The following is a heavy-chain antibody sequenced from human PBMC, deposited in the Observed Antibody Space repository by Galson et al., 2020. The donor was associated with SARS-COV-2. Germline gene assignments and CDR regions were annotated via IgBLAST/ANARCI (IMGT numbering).Heavy chain of an antibody. CDR2: ISSSGSTI. CDR1: GFTFSSYE. CDR3: AAPLLTYTSGWYVGAFDI. Sequence: GGSLRLSCAASGFTFSSYEMNWVRQAPGKGLEWVSYISSSGSTIYSAHSVKGRFTISRDNAKNSLFLQLNSLRAEDTAVYYCAAPLLTYTSGWYVGAFDIWGQGTMVTVSS. V-gene: IGHV3-48*03. D-gene: IGHD6-19*01. J-gene: IGHJ3*02.